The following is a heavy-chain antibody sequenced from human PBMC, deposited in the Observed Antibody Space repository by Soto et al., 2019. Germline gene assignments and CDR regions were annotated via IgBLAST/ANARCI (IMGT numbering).Heavy chain of an antibody. D-gene: IGHD3-3*01. CDR1: GFPLSTNGAA. CDR3: APRHVDYLLRGPLDP. J-gene: IGHJ5*02. Sequence: QITLKESGPPLVKPTQTLTLTCSFSGFPLSTNGAAVGWIRQPPGKAREWLALIYWDDDKRYNPSLKIRLTITKDTSKNQLVLTVTNMDPLATGPYYCAPRHVDYLLRGPLDPVGQGMMIIVSS. CDR2: IYWDDDK. V-gene: IGHV2-5*02.